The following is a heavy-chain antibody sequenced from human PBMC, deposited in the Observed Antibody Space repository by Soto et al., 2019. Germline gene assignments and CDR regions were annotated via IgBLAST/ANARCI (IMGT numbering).Heavy chain of an antibody. CDR3: AGGVALAGNDVFDM. J-gene: IGHJ3*02. V-gene: IGHV4-59*01. CDR2: IYYSDSGST. D-gene: IGHD6-19*01. CDR1: GGSLSSYY. Sequence: PSETLSLTCTVSGGSLSSYYWSWIRQPPGKGQEWIGYIYYSDSGSTNYSPSLKSRVTISVDTSKNQFSLKLSSVSAADTAVYYCAGGVALAGNDVFDMWGQGTMVSVSS.